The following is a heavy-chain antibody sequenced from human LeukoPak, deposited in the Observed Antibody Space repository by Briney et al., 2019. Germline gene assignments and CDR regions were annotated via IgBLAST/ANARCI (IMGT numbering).Heavy chain of an antibody. CDR2: INPNSGGT. V-gene: IGHV1-2*02. Sequence: GASVKVSCKASGYTFTGYYMHWVRQAPGQGLEWMGWINPNSGGTNYAQKFQGRVTMTRDTSISTAYMELSRLGSDDTAVYYCARGPYDFWSGYLLSDPWGQGTLVTVSS. CDR3: ARGPYDFWSGYLLSDP. J-gene: IGHJ5*02. CDR1: GYTFTGYY. D-gene: IGHD3-3*01.